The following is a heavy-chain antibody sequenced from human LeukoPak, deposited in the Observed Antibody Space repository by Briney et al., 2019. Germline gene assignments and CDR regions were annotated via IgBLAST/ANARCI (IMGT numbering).Heavy chain of an antibody. CDR3: AKDRGMFLVGYLDY. V-gene: IGHV3-23*01. CDR2: ISGSGGTT. D-gene: IGHD2-15*01. J-gene: IGHJ4*02. CDR1: GFSFSSYA. Sequence: PGGSLRPSCAASGFSFSSYAMSWVRQPPGKGLEWVSAISGSGGTTYYADSVKGRFTISRDNSKNTLYLQMNSLRAEATAVYYCAKDRGMFLVGYLDYWGEGTLVTVSS.